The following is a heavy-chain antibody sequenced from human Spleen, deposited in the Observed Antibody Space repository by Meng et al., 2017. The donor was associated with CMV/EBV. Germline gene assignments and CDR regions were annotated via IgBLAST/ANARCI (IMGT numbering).Heavy chain of an antibody. CDR1: GGSISSYF. D-gene: IGHD2-15*01. V-gene: IGHV4-59*01. CDR2: IYYSGST. Sequence: SLTCTVSGGSISSYFWSWIRQPPGKGLDWIGYIYYSGSTNYNPSLKSRVTISVDTSKNQFSLKLNSVTAADTAVYYCARGGGGNWFDPWGQGTLVTVSS. CDR3: ARGGGGNWFDP. J-gene: IGHJ5*02.